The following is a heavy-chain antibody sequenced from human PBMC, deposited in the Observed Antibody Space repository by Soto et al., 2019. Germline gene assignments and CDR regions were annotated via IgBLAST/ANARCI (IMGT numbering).Heavy chain of an antibody. CDR1: GFTFSSYG. CDR2: IWYDGSNK. D-gene: IGHD3-10*01. CDR3: ARDRVGAGGMDV. J-gene: IGHJ6*02. V-gene: IGHV3-33*01. Sequence: PGGSLRLSCAASGFTFSSYGMHWVRQAPGKGLEWVAVIWYDGSNKYYADSVKGRFTISRDNSKNTLYLQMNSLRAEDTAVYYCARDRVGAGGMDVWGQGTTVTVSS.